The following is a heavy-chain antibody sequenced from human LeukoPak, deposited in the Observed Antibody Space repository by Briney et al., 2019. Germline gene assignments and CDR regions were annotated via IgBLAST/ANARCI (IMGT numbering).Heavy chain of an antibody. CDR2: INHSGST. V-gene: IGHV4-34*01. J-gene: IGHJ4*02. Sequence: AETLSLTCAVYGGAFSGYYWSWIRQPPGKGLEWIGEINHSGSTNYNPSLKSRVTISVDTSKNQFSLKLSSVTAADTAVYYCAREATIEYFDYWGQGTLVTVSS. CDR1: GGAFSGYY. CDR3: AREATIEYFDY. D-gene: IGHD5-12*01.